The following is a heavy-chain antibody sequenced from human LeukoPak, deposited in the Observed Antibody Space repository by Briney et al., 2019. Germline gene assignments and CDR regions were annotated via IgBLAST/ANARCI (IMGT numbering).Heavy chain of an antibody. V-gene: IGHV4-4*07. CDR1: GGSISSYS. CDR2: IYTSGST. CDR3: ARAVHCSGGSCYFDY. D-gene: IGHD2-15*01. Sequence: SETLSLTCTVSGGSISSYSWSWIRQPAGKGLEWIGRIYTSGSTKYNPSLTSRVTMSVDTSKNQFSLKLRSVTAANTAVYYCARAVHCSGGSCYFDYWGQGTLVTVSS. J-gene: IGHJ4*02.